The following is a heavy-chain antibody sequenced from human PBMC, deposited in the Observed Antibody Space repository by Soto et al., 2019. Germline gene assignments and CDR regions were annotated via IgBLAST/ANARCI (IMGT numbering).Heavy chain of an antibody. V-gene: IGHV1-18*04. Sequence: ASVKVSCKASGYTFNSHGISWVRQAPGHGLEWMGWISACNGNTNYAQKLQGRVIMTTDTSTSTAYMDLRSLRSDDAAVYYCARGMSTTWYEPLDFWGQGTLVTVSS. CDR3: ARGMSTTWYEPLDF. D-gene: IGHD6-13*01. J-gene: IGHJ4*02. CDR1: GYTFNSHG. CDR2: ISACNGNT.